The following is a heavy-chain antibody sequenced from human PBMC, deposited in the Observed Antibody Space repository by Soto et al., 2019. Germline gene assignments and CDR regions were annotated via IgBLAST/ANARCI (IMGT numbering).Heavy chain of an antibody. CDR2: IKEDGSVK. CDR3: ARDRGTPDAFDI. V-gene: IGHV3-7*01. J-gene: IGHJ3*02. D-gene: IGHD3-10*01. CDR1: GFTFSSFW. Sequence: HPGGSLRLSCAVSGFTFSSFWMSWVRQAPGKGLEWVANIKEDGSVKYYVDSVKGRFTISRDNAQNMLYLQMNSLRVEDTAVYFCARDRGTPDAFDIWGQGTMVTVSS.